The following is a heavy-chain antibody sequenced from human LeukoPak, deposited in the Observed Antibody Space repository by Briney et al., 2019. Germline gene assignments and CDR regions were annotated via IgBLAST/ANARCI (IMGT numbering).Heavy chain of an antibody. V-gene: IGHV1-18*01. CDR2: ISAYNGNT. D-gene: IGHD3-9*01. Sequence: ASVKVSCKASGYTFTSYGISWVRQAPGQGLEWMGWISAYNGNTNYAQKLQGRVTMTTDTSTSTAYMELRSLRSDDTAVYYCARERPILTGYYWFKSIGWFDPWGQGTLVTVSS. J-gene: IGHJ5*02. CDR3: ARERPILTGYYWFKSIGWFDP. CDR1: GYTFTSYG.